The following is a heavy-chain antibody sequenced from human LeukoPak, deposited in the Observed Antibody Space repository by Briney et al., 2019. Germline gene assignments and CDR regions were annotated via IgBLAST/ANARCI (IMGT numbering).Heavy chain of an antibody. CDR3: ARGGYSYGFDY. CDR1: GGSISSYY. D-gene: IGHD5-18*01. J-gene: IGHJ4*02. CDR2: IYYSGST. V-gene: IGHV4-59*01. Sequence: PSETLSLTCTVSGGSISSYYWSWIRQPPGKGLEWIGYIYYSGSTNYNPSLKSRVTISVDTSKNQFSLKLSSATAADTAVYYCARGGYSYGFDYWGQGTLVTVSS.